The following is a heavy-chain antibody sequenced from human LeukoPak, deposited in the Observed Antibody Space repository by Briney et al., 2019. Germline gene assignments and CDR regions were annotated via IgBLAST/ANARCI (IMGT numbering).Heavy chain of an antibody. Sequence: VTLSHALSGFTQRDYYMSWIRQAPGKGLEGNSYMRSTGNTIYYPESVKGRFTVSRDSANNSMSLQMSSLRAEASAVYYCARSSSYFTYFDLWGRDTLVTVSS. CDR2: MRSTGNTI. D-gene: IGHD2-2*01. CDR1: GFTQRDYY. V-gene: IGHV3-11*04. CDR3: ARSSSYFTYFDL. J-gene: IGHJ2*01.